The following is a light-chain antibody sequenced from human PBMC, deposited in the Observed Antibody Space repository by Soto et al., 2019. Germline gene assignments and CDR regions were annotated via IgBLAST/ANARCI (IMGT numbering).Light chain of an antibody. Sequence: QSALTQPPSVSAAPSQKVTISCSGSSSNIGKNYVCWYQQLPGTAPKLLIYDNNKRPSGIPDRFSGSKSGTSATLGITGLQTGDEADYYCGTWDSSLTHVVFGGGTQLTVL. CDR3: GTWDSSLTHVV. V-gene: IGLV1-51*01. CDR2: DNN. CDR1: SSNIGKNY. J-gene: IGLJ2*01.